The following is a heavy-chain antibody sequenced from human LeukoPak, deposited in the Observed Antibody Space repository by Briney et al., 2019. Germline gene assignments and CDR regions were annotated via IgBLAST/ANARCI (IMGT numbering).Heavy chain of an antibody. V-gene: IGHV3-9*01. CDR1: GFTFEDYA. J-gene: IGHJ4*02. CDR3: ATSNYFDY. Sequence: GGALRLSCAASGFTFEDYAMHWVRQAPGKGLEWVSGISWNSGSIGYADSVKGRFTISRDNAKNSLYLQMNSLRAEDTALYYCATSNYFDYWGQGTLVTVSS. CDR2: ISWNSGSI.